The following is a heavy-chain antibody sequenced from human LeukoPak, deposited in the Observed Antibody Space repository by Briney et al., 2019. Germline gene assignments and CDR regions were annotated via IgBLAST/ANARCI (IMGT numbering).Heavy chain of an antibody. CDR2: INHDGSEK. CDR3: TRTVYWRFDY. CDR1: GFSFNIYW. J-gene: IGHJ4*02. D-gene: IGHD1-26*01. V-gene: IGHV3-7*03. Sequence: GGSVRLSCAASGFSFNIYWMSWVRQAPGKGLEWVANINHDGSEKYYVDSVKGRFTISRDNAENSLYLQMNSLRAEDTAVYYCTRTVYWRFDYWGQGTLVSVSS.